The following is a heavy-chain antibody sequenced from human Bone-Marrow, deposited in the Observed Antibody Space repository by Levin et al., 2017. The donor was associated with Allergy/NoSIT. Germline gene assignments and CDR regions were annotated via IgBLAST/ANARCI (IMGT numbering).Heavy chain of an antibody. J-gene: IGHJ2*01. Sequence: GESLKISCAASGFSFNNYAMTWIRQAPGKGLEWVSTINDNSYTYYADSVKGRFTVSRDNSQKTLFLHMNRLSAEDTAVYYCAKANSNYWHFDLWGRGNLVTVSS. CDR3: AKANSNYWHFDL. CDR2: INDNSYT. V-gene: IGHV3-23*01. D-gene: IGHD4-11*01. CDR1: GFSFNNYA.